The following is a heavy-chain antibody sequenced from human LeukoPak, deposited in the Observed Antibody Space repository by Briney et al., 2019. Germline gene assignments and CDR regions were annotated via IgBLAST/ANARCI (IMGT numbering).Heavy chain of an antibody. V-gene: IGHV3-66*02. D-gene: IGHD3-16*01. CDR2: IYGGDNT. CDR3: AGRRVLDASFDY. J-gene: IGHJ4*02. CDR1: GFTVSNNY. Sequence: GGSLRLSCAASGFTVSNNYMRWVRQSPGKGLEWVSVIYGGDNTYYVESVKGRFTISRDNSKNTLFLQMNRLRAEDTAVYYCAGRRVLDASFDYWGQGTLVTVSS.